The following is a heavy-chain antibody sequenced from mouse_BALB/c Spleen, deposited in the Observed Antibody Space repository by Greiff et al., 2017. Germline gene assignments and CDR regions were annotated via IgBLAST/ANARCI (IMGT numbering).Heavy chain of an antibody. CDR3: TRSGGGVLRRRGMDY. Sequence: QVQLQQSGAELVRPGTSVKISCKASGYTFTNYWLGWVKQRPGHGLEWIGDIYPGGGYTNYNEKFKGKATLTANTTSSTAYMQLSSLTSEDSAVYYCTRSGGGVLRRRGMDYWGQGTSVTVSS. CDR2: IYPGGGYT. J-gene: IGHJ4*01. V-gene: IGHV1-63*02. D-gene: IGHD2-12*01. CDR1: GYTFTNYW.